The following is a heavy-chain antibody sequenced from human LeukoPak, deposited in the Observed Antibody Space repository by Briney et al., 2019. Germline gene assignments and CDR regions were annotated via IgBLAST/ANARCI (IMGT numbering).Heavy chain of an antibody. V-gene: IGHV1-69*13. CDR3: ARQSAYYDSSGYNDY. J-gene: IGHJ4*02. D-gene: IGHD3-22*01. CDR1: GGTFSSYA. Sequence: SVKVSCKASGGTFSSYAISWVRQAPGQGLEWMGGIIPIFGTANYAQKFQGRVTITADESTSTAYMELSSLRSEDTAVYYCARQSAYYDSSGYNDYWGQGTLVTVSS. CDR2: IIPIFGTA.